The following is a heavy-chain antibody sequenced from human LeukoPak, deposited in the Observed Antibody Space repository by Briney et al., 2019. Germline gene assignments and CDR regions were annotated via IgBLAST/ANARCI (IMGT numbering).Heavy chain of an antibody. J-gene: IGHJ4*02. CDR1: GIDFRASG. Sequence: GGSLRLSCAASGIDFRASGMHWVRQAPGMGLEWVTFIQTDGSDKYYAASVAGRFTISRDNSKNTVYLHTNSLRPDDTALYYCAREGGTVVVGRFDYWGQGTLVTVSS. CDR2: IQTDGSDK. D-gene: IGHD2-2*01. CDR3: AREGGTVVVGRFDY. V-gene: IGHV3-30*02.